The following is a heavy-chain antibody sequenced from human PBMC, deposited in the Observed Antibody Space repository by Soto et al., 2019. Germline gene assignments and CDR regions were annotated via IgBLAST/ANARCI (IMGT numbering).Heavy chain of an antibody. Sequence: SETLSLTCAVYGGSFSGYYWSWIRQPPGKGLEWIGEINHSGSTNYNPSLKSRVTISVDTSKNQFSLKLSSVTAADTAVYYRARREYCSGGSCYTPPSYYYYYMDVWGKGTTVTVSS. CDR2: INHSGST. V-gene: IGHV4-34*01. CDR3: ARREYCSGGSCYTPPSYYYYYMDV. CDR1: GGSFSGYY. D-gene: IGHD2-15*01. J-gene: IGHJ6*03.